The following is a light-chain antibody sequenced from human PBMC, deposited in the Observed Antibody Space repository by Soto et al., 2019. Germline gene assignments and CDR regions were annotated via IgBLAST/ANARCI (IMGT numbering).Light chain of an antibody. J-gene: IGKJ4*01. V-gene: IGKV3-15*01. CDR3: QQYHQWPVA. Sequence: MMTQSPTTLSVFPGERATPSCRASHGVGNNLAWYQQIPGQAPRLLIYGASTRATGVPARFSGSGSATQFTLTISSLQSEDFGFYYCQQYHQWPVAFGGGTKVDIK. CDR2: GAS. CDR1: HGVGNN.